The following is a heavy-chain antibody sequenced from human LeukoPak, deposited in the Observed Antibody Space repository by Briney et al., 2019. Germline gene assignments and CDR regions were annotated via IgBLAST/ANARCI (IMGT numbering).Heavy chain of an antibody. CDR1: SGLFSRNGYY. J-gene: IGHJ2*01. V-gene: IGHV4-39*01. CDR2: ILYSGTT. Sequence: SETLSLTCTVSSGLFSRNGYYWGWIRLPPGKGLEWIGSILYSGTTYNNPSLKSRVTMSVDTSKNQFSLRLNSVTAADTAVYYCARHVGGGYWYFDYWGRGTQVTVSS. D-gene: IGHD2-15*01. CDR3: ARHVGGGYWYFDY.